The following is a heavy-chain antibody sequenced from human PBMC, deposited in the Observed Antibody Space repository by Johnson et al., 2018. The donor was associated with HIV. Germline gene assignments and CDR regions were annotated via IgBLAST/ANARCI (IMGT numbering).Heavy chain of an antibody. D-gene: IGHD2-15*01. CDR3: AKDPGRRDPHAFDI. CDR2: IRYDGSNK. CDR1: GFTFSSYG. V-gene: IGHV3-30*02. J-gene: IGHJ3*02. Sequence: VQLVESGGGVVRPGGSLRLSCAASGFTFSSYGMHWVRQAPGKGLEWVAFIRYDGSNKYYADSVKGRFTISRDNSKNTLYLQMNSLRAEDTAVYYCAKDPGRRDPHAFDIWGQGTMVTVSS.